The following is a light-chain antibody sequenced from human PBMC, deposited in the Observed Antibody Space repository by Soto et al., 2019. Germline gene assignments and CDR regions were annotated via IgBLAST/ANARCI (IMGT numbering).Light chain of an antibody. CDR3: SSLTTSFTYV. J-gene: IGLJ1*01. V-gene: IGLV2-14*01. Sequence: QSVLTKPASVSVSPGQSVAISCTGTSSDVGAYNYISWYQQHPGKAPKLLLSEVSNRPSGVSDRFSGSKSGNTASLTISGLQAEDEADYYCSSLTTSFTYVFGTGTKVTVL. CDR1: SSDVGAYNY. CDR2: EVS.